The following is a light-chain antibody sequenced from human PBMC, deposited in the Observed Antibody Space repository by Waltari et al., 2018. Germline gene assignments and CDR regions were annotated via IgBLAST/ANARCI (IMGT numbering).Light chain of an antibody. CDR2: EAN. Sequence: QSALTQPASVSGSPGQSITISCTGTSTDVGSYNLVSWYQQHPGKAPKLIIYEANKRPSGISNRLSGSKSGNTASLTISGLEAEDEAEYYCCSYAGSIFVFGTGTKVTVL. CDR3: CSYAGSIFV. CDR1: STDVGSYNL. J-gene: IGLJ1*01. V-gene: IGLV2-23*01.